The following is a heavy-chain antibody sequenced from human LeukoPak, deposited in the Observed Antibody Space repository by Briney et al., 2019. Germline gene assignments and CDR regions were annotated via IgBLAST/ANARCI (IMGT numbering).Heavy chain of an antibody. V-gene: IGHV1-69*05. J-gene: IGHJ4*02. D-gene: IGHD3-22*01. CDR2: IIPIFGTA. CDR1: GGTFSSYA. CDR3: ARDSYYDSSGYYPYYFDY. Sequence: SVKVSCKASGGTFSSYAISWVRQAPGQGREWMGRIIPIFGTANYAQNFQGRVTTTTDESTSTAYMELSSLRSEDTAVYYCARDSYYDSSGYYPYYFDYWGQGTLVTVSS.